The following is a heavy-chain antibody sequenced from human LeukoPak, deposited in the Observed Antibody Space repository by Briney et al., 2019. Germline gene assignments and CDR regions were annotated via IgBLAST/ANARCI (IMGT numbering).Heavy chain of an antibody. Sequence: PSETLSLTCTVSGGSISSYYWSWIRQPPGKGLEWIGHIYGSGSTNYNPSLKSRVTLSVDTSKNQFSLKLSSVTAADTAVYYCAREPRHRPPQTYYYGSGSYYDYWGQGTLVTVSS. CDR1: GGSISSYY. CDR3: AREPRHRPPQTYYYGSGSYYDY. CDR2: IYGSGST. V-gene: IGHV4-59*01. D-gene: IGHD3-10*01. J-gene: IGHJ4*02.